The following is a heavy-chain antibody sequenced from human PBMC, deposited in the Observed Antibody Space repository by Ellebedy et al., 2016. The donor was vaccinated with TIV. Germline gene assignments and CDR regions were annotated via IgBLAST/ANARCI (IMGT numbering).Heavy chain of an antibody. CDR3: AHRGRGVAVSGTNTWFDP. V-gene: IGHV2-5*01. Sequence: SGPTLAKPTQTLTLTCTFPGFSLNTSTVGVGWIRQPPGKALEWLAVIYSNGDKRYSPSLKTRPTITKDTSKNQVVLTMANMDPVDTATYYCAHRGRGVAVSGTNTWFDPWGLGTLVTVSS. J-gene: IGHJ5*02. CDR1: GFSLNTSTVG. D-gene: IGHD6-13*01. CDR2: IYSNGDK.